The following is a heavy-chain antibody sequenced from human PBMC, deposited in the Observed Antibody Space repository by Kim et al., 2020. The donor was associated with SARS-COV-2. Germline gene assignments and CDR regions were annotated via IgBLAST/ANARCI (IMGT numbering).Heavy chain of an antibody. CDR3: ARDVGYCSGGSCHNWFDP. D-gene: IGHD2-15*01. Sequence: SVKVSCKASGGTFSSYAISWVRQAPGQGLEWMGGIIPIFGTANYAQKFQGRVTITADESTSTAYMELSSPRSEDTAVYYCARDVGYCSGGSCHNWFDPWGQGTLVTVSS. V-gene: IGHV1-69*13. CDR1: GGTFSSYA. CDR2: IIPIFGTA. J-gene: IGHJ5*02.